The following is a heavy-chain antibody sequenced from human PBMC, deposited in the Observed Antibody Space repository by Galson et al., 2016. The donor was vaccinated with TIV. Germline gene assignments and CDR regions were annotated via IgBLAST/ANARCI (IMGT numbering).Heavy chain of an antibody. Sequence: SLRLSCAASGFTFSKYGMLWVRQAPGKGLEWVAVVADHGNTQYYADSVKGRFTVSRDNSKNTVYLQMNSLRVEDTAVYYCAKDRNTALDTYYYYYGMDVWGQGTTVTVSS. CDR2: VADHGNTQ. D-gene: IGHD5-18*01. J-gene: IGHJ6*02. V-gene: IGHV3-30*18. CDR1: GFTFSKYG. CDR3: AKDRNTALDTYYYYYGMDV.